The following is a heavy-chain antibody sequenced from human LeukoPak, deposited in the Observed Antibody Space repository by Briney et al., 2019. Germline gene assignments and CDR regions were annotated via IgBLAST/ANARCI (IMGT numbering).Heavy chain of an antibody. J-gene: IGHJ4*02. V-gene: IGHV3-7*01. Sequence: GGSLRLSCAASGFTFSSYWMSWVRQALGKGLEWVANIKQDGSEKNYVDSVKGRFTISRDNAKNSLDLQMNSLRAEDTAVYYCARAGGYASSWAYWGQGTLVTVSS. CDR3: ARAGGYASSWAY. CDR1: GFTFSSYW. D-gene: IGHD5-12*01. CDR2: IKQDGSEK.